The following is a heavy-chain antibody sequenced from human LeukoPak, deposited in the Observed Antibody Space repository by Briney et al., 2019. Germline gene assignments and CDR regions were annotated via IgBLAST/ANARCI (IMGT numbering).Heavy chain of an antibody. CDR2: INHSGST. J-gene: IGHJ4*02. D-gene: IGHD2-15*01. V-gene: IGHV4-34*01. CDR3: ARDEARDCSGGSCHIGDY. Sequence: PSETLSLTCAVYGGSFSGYYWSWIRQPPGKGLEWIGEINHSGSTNYNPSLKSRVTISVDTSKNQFSLKLSSVTAADTAVYYCARDEARDCSGGSCHIGDYWGQGTLVTVSS. CDR1: GGSFSGYY.